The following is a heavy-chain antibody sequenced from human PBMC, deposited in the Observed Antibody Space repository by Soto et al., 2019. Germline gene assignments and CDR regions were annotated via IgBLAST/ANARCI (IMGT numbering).Heavy chain of an antibody. Sequence: QVQLVQSGAEVKKPGSSVKVSCKASGGTFSSYAISWVRQAPGQGLEWMGGIIPIFGTANYAQKFQGRVTITADESTSTAYMELSSLRSEDTAVYYCARAPRSYCTNGVCYSPYGMDVCGQGTTVTVSS. D-gene: IGHD2-8*01. CDR1: GGTFSSYA. V-gene: IGHV1-69*12. CDR2: IIPIFGTA. CDR3: ARAPRSYCTNGVCYSPYGMDV. J-gene: IGHJ6*02.